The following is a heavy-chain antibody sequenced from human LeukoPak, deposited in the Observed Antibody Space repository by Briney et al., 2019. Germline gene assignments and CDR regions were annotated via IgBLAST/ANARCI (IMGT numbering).Heavy chain of an antibody. J-gene: IGHJ6*03. V-gene: IGHV1-46*01. Sequence: ASVKVSCKASGYTFTSYYMHWVRQAPGQGLEWMGIINPSGGSTSYAQKFQGRVTMTRNTSISTAYMELSSLRSEDTAVYYCARGRAMVRGGKYYYYYMDVWGKGTTVTISS. D-gene: IGHD3-10*01. CDR3: ARGRAMVRGGKYYYYYMDV. CDR1: GYTFTSYY. CDR2: INPSGGST.